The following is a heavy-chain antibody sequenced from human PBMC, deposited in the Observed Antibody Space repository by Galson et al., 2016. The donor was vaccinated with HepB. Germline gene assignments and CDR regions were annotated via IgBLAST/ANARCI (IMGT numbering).Heavy chain of an antibody. CDR2: ISYDGSNK. CDR1: GFTFSNYA. CDR3: TRASFTTFGILRGYFQH. V-gene: IGHV3-30*04. D-gene: IGHD3-3*01. Sequence: SLRLSCAASGFTFSNYAFHWVRQTPGNGLEWVSVISYDGSNKYYSDSVKGRCIISRDNSTNTIILHMNSLRSEDTGVYHCTRASFTTFGILRGYFQHWGQGSRVTVSS. J-gene: IGHJ1*01.